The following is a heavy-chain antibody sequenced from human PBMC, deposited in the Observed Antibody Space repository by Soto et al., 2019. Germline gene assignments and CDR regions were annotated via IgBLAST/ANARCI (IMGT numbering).Heavy chain of an antibody. V-gene: IGHV3-30*18. Sequence: QPGGSLRLSCAASGFTFSSYGMHWVRQAPGKGLEWVAVIPHDGSNKYYADSVKGRFTISRDNSKNTLYLQMNSLRAEDTAVYYCAKAGPRPHYYYYGMDVWGQGTTVTVSS. CDR3: AKAGPRPHYYYYGMDV. CDR1: GFTFSSYG. J-gene: IGHJ6*02. CDR2: IPHDGSNK. D-gene: IGHD6-6*01.